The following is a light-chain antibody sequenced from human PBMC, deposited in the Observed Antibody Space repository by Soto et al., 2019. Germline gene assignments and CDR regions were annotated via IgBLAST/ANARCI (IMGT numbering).Light chain of an antibody. CDR3: QQSYSTPRD. J-gene: IGKJ5*01. CDR2: AAS. V-gene: IGKV1-39*01. Sequence: DIQMTQSPATLSASVGDRVTITCRASQSVRSWLAWYQQKPGRAPKLLIYAASSLQSGVPSRFSGSGSGTDFILTVSSLQPEDFATYYCQQSYSTPRDFGQGTRLEI. CDR1: QSVRSW.